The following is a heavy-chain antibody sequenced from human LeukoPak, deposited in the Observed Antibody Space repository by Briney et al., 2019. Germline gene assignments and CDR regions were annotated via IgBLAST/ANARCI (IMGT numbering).Heavy chain of an antibody. J-gene: IGHJ4*02. CDR2: INQDGRDQ. CDR3: TGGALDY. V-gene: IGHV3-7*04. Sequence: GGSLRLSCAASGFTFSDDWMSWVRQAPGQGLEWVAKINQDGRDQHFVDSVKGRFTISRDNAKNLLFLQMDSLRAEDTAVYYCTGGALDYWGPGTLVTVSS. CDR1: GFTFSDDW.